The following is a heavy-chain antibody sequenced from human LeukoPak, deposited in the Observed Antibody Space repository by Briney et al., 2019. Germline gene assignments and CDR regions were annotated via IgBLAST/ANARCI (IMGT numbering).Heavy chain of an antibody. D-gene: IGHD6-13*01. Sequence: GRSLRLSCAASGFTFSSYPMHWVRQAPGKGLEWVAVISYDESNKYYADSVKGRFTVSRDNSKNTLYLQTNSLRAEDTAVYYCARVRDSSNWYVFDIWGQGTMVTVSS. CDR3: ARVRDSSNWYVFDI. J-gene: IGHJ3*02. CDR1: GFTFSSYP. CDR2: ISYDESNK. V-gene: IGHV3-30*04.